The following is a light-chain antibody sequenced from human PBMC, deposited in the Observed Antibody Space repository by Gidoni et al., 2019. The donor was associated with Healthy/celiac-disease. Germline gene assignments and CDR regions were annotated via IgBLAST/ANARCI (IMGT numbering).Light chain of an antibody. CDR1: QSVSRY. CDR2: DAS. J-gene: IGKJ4*01. CDR3: QQRSNWPST. V-gene: IGKV3-11*01. Sequence: EIVLTQSPATLSLSPGEIATLSCRASQSVSRYLAWYQQKPGQAPRLLIYDASNRATGIPARFSGSGSGTEFTLNISSLEPEDFAVYYCQQRSNWPSTFGGGTRVEIK.